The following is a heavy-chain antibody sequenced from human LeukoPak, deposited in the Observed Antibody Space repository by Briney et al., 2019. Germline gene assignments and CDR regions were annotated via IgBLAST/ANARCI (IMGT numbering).Heavy chain of an antibody. V-gene: IGHV3-21*01. CDR1: GFTFSSYS. CDR3: ARDMDRSSSYWTPDAFDI. D-gene: IGHD6-6*01. J-gene: IGHJ3*02. CDR2: ISSSSSYI. Sequence: GGSLRLSCAASGFTFSSYSMNWVRQAPGKGLEWVSSISSSSSYIYYADSVKGRFTISRDNAKNSLYLQMNSLRAEDTAVYYCARDMDRSSSYWTPDAFDIWGQGTMVTVSS.